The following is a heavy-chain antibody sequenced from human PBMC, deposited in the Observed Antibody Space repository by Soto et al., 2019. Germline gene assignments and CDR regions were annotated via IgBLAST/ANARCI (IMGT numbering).Heavy chain of an antibody. D-gene: IGHD2-2*02. CDR1: GYTFTRYA. CDR2: INAGNGNT. CDR3: ARGRRGVVPAAIRVPNWFDP. Sequence: ASVKVSCKAPGYTFTRYAMHWVRLAPGQRHDWMGWINAGNGNTKYSQKFQGRVTITRDTSASTAYMELSSLRSEDTAVYYCARGRRGVVPAAIRVPNWFDPWGQGTLVTVSS. V-gene: IGHV1-3*01. J-gene: IGHJ5*02.